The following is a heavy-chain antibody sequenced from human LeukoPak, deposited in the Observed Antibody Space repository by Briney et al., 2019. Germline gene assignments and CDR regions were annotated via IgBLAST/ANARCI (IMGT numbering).Heavy chain of an antibody. CDR2: VNPNSGGT. CDR1: GYTFTSYY. CDR3: ARGSDDFWSGYSPSY. D-gene: IGHD3-3*01. V-gene: IGHV1-2*02. Sequence: ASVKVSCKASGYTFTSYYTHWVRQAPGQGLEWMGWVNPNSGGTNYAQKFQGRVTMTRDASISTAYMELSRLRSDDTAVYYCARGSDDFWSGYSPSYWGQGTLVTVSS. J-gene: IGHJ4*02.